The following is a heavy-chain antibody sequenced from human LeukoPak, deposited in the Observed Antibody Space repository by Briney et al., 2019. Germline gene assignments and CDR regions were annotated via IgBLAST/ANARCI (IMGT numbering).Heavy chain of an antibody. CDR1: GGSFSGYY. Sequence: SETLSLTCAVCGGSFSGYYWSWIRQPPGKGLEWIGEINHSGSTNYNPSLKSQVTISVDTSKNQFSLKLSSVTAADTAVYYCARGPSSGYCSGGSCYRRYYYYMDVWGKGTTVTVSS. J-gene: IGHJ6*03. D-gene: IGHD2-15*01. V-gene: IGHV4-34*01. CDR3: ARGPSSGYCSGGSCYRRYYYYMDV. CDR2: INHSGST.